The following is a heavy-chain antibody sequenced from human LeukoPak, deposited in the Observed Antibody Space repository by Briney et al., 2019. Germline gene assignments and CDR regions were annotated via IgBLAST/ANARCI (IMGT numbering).Heavy chain of an antibody. CDR3: ARVVASTSIDS. V-gene: IGHV4-38-2*02. CDR2: IFHSGSV. J-gene: IGHJ4*02. CDR1: GYSINSGYF. D-gene: IGHD2-15*01. Sequence: PSETLSLTCTVSGYSINSGYFWGWVRQPPGKGPGWIGSIFHSGSVYYNPSLRSRVTISVDTSKNQVSLKVTSVTAADTALYYCARVVASTSIDSWGQGILVTVSS.